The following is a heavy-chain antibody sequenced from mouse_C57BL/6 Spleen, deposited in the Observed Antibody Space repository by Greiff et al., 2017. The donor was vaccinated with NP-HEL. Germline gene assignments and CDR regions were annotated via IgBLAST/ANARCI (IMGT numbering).Heavy chain of an antibody. V-gene: IGHV1-50*01. D-gene: IGHD1-1*01. Sequence: QVQLQQPGAELVKPGASVKLSCKASGSTFTSYWMQWVKQRPGQGLEWIGEIDPSDSYTNYNQKFKGKATLTVDTSSSTAYMQLSSLTSEDSAVYYCARGGYYGSTSWYFDVWGTGTTVTVSS. J-gene: IGHJ1*03. CDR3: ARGGYYGSTSWYFDV. CDR2: IDPSDSYT. CDR1: GSTFTSYW.